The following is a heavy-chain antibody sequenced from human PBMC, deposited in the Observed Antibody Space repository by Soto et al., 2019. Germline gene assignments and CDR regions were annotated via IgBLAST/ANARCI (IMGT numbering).Heavy chain of an antibody. CDR2: IIPIFGTA. Sequence: SVKVSCKASGGTFSSYAISWVRQAPGQGLEWMGGIIPIFGTANYAQKFQGRVTITADESTSTAYMELSSLRSEDTAVYYCARGLAAAGLRSAFDIWGQGTMVTVSS. D-gene: IGHD6-13*01. J-gene: IGHJ3*02. V-gene: IGHV1-69*13. CDR1: GGTFSSYA. CDR3: ARGLAAAGLRSAFDI.